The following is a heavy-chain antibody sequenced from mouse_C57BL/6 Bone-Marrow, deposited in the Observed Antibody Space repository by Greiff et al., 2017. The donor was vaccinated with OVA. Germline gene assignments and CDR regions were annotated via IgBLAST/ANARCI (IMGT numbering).Heavy chain of an antibody. Sequence: QVQLQQSGAGLVRPGASVKLSCKASGYTFTDYYINWVKQRPGQGLEWIARIYPGSGNTYYNEKFKGKATLTAEKSSSTAYMQLSSLTSEDSAVYFCARSWRWFAYWGQGTLVTVSA. CDR2: IYPGSGNT. V-gene: IGHV1-76*01. CDR1: GYTFTDYY. CDR3: ARSWRWFAY. J-gene: IGHJ3*01.